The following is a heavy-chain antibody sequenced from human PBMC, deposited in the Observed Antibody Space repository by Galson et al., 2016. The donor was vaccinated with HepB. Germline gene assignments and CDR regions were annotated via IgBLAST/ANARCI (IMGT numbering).Heavy chain of an antibody. D-gene: IGHD3-22*01. J-gene: IGHJ4*02. CDR2: ISAYNGNT. CDR1: GCTFTSYG. CDR3: ARGGYYDSSGSLRY. V-gene: IGHV1-18*01. Sequence: SVKVSCKASGCTFTSYGINWVRQAPGQGLEWMGWISAYNGNTNYTQKLQGRVTMTTDTSTSTAYMELRSLRSEDTAVYFCARGGYYDSSGSLRYWGQGTLVTVSS.